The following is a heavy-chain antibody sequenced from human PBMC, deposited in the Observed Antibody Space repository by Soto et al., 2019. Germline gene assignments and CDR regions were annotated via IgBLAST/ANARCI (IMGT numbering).Heavy chain of an antibody. CDR2: IYYSGST. V-gene: IGHV4-59*01. J-gene: IGHJ6*02. CDR3: AWGNYYYGMDV. Sequence: QVQLQESGPGLVKPSETLSLTCTVSGGSISSYYWSWIRQPAGKGLEWIGYIYYSGSTNYNPSLKSRVTISVDTSKNQFSLKLSSVTAADTAVYYCAWGNYYYGMDVWGQGTTVTVSS. D-gene: IGHD3-16*01. CDR1: GGSISSYY.